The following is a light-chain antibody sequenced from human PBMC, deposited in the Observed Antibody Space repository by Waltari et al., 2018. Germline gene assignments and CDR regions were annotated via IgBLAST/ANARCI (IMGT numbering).Light chain of an antibody. V-gene: IGKV4-1*01. J-gene: IGKJ1*01. Sequence: DFVMTQSPDSLAVSLGEGATINCKSSQSVLYSSNNKNYLAWYQQKPGQPPKLLIYWASTRESGVPDRFSGSGSGTDFTLTISSLQAEDVAVYYCQQYYSNPQTFGQGTKVEIK. CDR3: QQYYSNPQT. CDR2: WAS. CDR1: QSVLYSSNNKNY.